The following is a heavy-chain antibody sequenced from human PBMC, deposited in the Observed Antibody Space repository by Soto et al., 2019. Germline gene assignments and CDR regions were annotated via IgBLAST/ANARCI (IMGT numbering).Heavy chain of an antibody. J-gene: IGHJ5*02. CDR1: VYSIISGYH. Sequence: SETLSLTCSFSVYSIISGYHWAWIRQPPGKGLEWLGSVHYSGNTYYNPSLKSRLAISVDKSKNQFSLNLSSVTAADTAVYYCARQDRVVAEGRWFDPWGQGTLVTVSS. CDR3: ARQDRVVAEGRWFDP. V-gene: IGHV4-38-2*01. D-gene: IGHD2-15*01. CDR2: VHYSGNT.